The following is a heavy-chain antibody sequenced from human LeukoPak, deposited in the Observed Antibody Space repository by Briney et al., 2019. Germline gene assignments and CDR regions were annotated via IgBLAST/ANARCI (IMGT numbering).Heavy chain of an antibody. CDR2: ISSSSSYI. D-gene: IGHD3-22*01. CDR1: GFTFSSYS. CDR3: ARSYTYYYDSSGYFPLDY. V-gene: IGHV3-21*01. Sequence: GGSLRLSCAASGFTFSSYSMNWVRQAPGKGLEWVSSISSSSSYIYYADSVKGRFTISGDNAKNSLYLQMNSLRAEDTAVYYCARSYTYYYDSSGYFPLDYWGQGTLVTVSS. J-gene: IGHJ4*02.